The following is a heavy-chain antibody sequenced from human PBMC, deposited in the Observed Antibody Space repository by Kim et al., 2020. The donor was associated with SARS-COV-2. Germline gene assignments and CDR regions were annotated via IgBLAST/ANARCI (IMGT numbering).Heavy chain of an antibody. CDR1: GYSFTSYW. CDR2: IYPGDSDT. J-gene: IGHJ3*02. CDR3: ARRFLYIRWLEAFDI. Sequence: GESLKISCKGSGYSFTSYWIGWVRQMPGKGLEWMGIIYPGDSDTRYSPSFQGQVTISADKSISTAYLQWSSLKASDTAMYYCARRFLYIRWLEAFDIWGQGTMVTVSS. D-gene: IGHD4-17*01. V-gene: IGHV5-51*01.